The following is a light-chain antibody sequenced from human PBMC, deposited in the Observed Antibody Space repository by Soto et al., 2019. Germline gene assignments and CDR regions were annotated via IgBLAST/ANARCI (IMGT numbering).Light chain of an antibody. J-gene: IGKJ5*01. CDR1: QSLVFSDGNTY. CDR2: KIS. Sequence: DIVMTQSPLSLPVPLGQPASISCRSSQSLVFSDGNTYLSWLQQRPGQPPRLLIYKISHRFSGVPDRFSGSGAGTDFTLKISRVEAEDVGVYYCMQVTQFPPTFGQGTRLEIK. CDR3: MQVTQFPPT. V-gene: IGKV2-24*01.